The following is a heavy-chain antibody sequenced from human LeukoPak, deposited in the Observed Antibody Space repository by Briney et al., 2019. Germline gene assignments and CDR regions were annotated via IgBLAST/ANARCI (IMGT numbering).Heavy chain of an antibody. D-gene: IGHD6-13*01. J-gene: IGHJ4*02. CDR3: ARASTAGNLDY. CDR1: GYTFTGYY. V-gene: IGHV1-2*02. CDR2: ISPDSGGT. Sequence: ASVKVSCKASGYTFTGYYMHWVRQAPGQGHEWMGWISPDSGGTNYAQKFQGRVTMTRDTSISTAYIDLSSLRSDDTAVYYCARASTAGNLDYWGQGTLVTVSS.